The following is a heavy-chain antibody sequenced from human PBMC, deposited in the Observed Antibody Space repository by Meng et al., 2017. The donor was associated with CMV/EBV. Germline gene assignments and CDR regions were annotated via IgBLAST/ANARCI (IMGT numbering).Heavy chain of an antibody. CDR3: ARDTWWEPVTMKPRVDY. V-gene: IGHV4-39*07. Sequence: ISSSSYSWGWIRQPPGKGLEWIGSIYYSGSTYYNPSLKSRVTISVDTSKNQFSLKLSSVTAADTAVYYCARDTWWEPVTMKPRVDYWGQGTLVTVSS. J-gene: IGHJ4*02. CDR2: IYYSGST. D-gene: IGHD3-22*01. CDR1: ISSSSYS.